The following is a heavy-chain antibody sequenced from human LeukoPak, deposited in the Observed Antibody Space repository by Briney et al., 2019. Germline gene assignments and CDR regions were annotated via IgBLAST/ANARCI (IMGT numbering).Heavy chain of an antibody. CDR1: GFTFSSYW. CDR3: ARDPLITGTTNWFDP. Sequence: GGSLRLSCAASGFTFSSYWMHWVRQAPGKGLVWVSRINSDGSSTSYADSVKGRFTISRDNAKNTLHLQMNSLRAEDTAVYYCARDPLITGTTNWFDPWGQGTLVTVSS. V-gene: IGHV3-74*01. J-gene: IGHJ5*02. D-gene: IGHD1-7*01. CDR2: INSDGSST.